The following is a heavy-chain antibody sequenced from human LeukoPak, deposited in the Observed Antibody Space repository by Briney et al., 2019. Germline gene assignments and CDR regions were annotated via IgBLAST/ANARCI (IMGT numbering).Heavy chain of an antibody. CDR2: MRYDGSNK. Sequence: GGSLRLSCAASGFTFSSYGMHWVRQAPGKGLEWVAFMRYDGSNKYYADSVKGRFTISRDNSKNTLYLQMNSLRAEDTAVYYCTNASDYYGSGRGNHYYYYGMDVWGQGTTVTVSS. V-gene: IGHV3-30*02. CDR1: GFTFSSYG. J-gene: IGHJ6*02. CDR3: TNASDYYGSGRGNHYYYYGMDV. D-gene: IGHD3-10*01.